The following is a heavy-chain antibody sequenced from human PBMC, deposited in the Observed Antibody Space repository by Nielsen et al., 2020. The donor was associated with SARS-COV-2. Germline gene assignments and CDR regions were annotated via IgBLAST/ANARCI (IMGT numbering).Heavy chain of an antibody. CDR3: AKDWTAIVVVPSGGVDY. CDR2: ISYDGSNK. D-gene: IGHD2-15*01. V-gene: IGHV3-30*18. CDR1: GFTFSTYG. J-gene: IGHJ4*02. Sequence: SLRLSCAASGFTFSTYGMHWVRQAPGKGLEWVAAISYDGSNKYYVDSVKGRFTISRDNSKITLYLQMSSLREEDTAVYYCAKDWTAIVVVPSGGVDYWGQGTLVTVSS.